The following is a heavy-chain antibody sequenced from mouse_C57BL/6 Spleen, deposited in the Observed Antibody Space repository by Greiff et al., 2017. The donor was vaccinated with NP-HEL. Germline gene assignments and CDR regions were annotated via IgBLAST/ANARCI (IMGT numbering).Heavy chain of an antibody. J-gene: IGHJ2*01. V-gene: IGHV1-54*01. CDR2: INPGSGGT. CDR3: ARTEREKNY. CDR1: GYAFTNYL. Sequence: QVQLKESGAELVRPGTSVKVSCKASGYAFTNYLIEWVKQRPGQGLEWIGVINPGSGGTNYNEKFKGKATLTADKSSSTAYMQLSSLTSEDSAVYFCARTEREKNYWGQGTTLTVSS.